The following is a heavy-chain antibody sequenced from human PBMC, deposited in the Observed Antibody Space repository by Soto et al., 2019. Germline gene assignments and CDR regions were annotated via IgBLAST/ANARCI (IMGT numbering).Heavy chain of an antibody. V-gene: IGHV4-31*03. J-gene: IGHJ4*02. D-gene: IGHD1-1*01. CDR3: ARGRSTYKFDY. CDR2: IYYSGST. Sequence: PSETLSLTCTVSGVSIRSGGNYWSWIRQHPGKGLEWIGHIYYSGSTYYNPSLKSRVTISADTSKSQFSLNLSSVTAADTAIYYCARGRSTYKFDYWGQGTLVTVSS. CDR1: GVSIRSGGNY.